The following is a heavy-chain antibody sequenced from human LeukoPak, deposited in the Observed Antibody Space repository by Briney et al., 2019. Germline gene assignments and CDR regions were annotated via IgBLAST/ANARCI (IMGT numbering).Heavy chain of an antibody. D-gene: IGHD3-22*01. CDR3: ARCSDDYDSSAYYH. CDR2: INPNSGGT. J-gene: IGHJ4*02. V-gene: IGHV1-2*02. Sequence: GASVKVSCKASGYTFTGYYMHWVRQAPGQGLEWMGWINPNSGGTNYAQKFQGRVAMTMDPSISTAYMELSSLRSEDTAVYYCARCSDDYDSSAYYHWGQGTLVTVSS. CDR1: GYTFTGYY.